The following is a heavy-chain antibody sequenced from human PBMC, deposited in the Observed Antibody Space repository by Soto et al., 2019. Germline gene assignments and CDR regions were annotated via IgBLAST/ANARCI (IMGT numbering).Heavy chain of an antibody. V-gene: IGHV4-4*07. Sequence: ETLSLTCSVSGASIAGSSYWSWIRQPAGKGLEWIGRFSLSGTTNYSPSLRSRVTMSADVSKNQFSLRLTSVTAADTALYYCARGMTPPGAPAWYYSDSWGQGTLVTVSS. CDR3: ARGMTPPGAPAWYYSDS. CDR1: GASIAGSSY. J-gene: IGHJ4*02. D-gene: IGHD2-8*02. CDR2: FSLSGTT.